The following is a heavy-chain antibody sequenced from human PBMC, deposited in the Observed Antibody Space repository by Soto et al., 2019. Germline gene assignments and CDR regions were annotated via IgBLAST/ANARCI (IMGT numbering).Heavy chain of an antibody. CDR2: IYYSGST. CDR1: GGSISSYY. J-gene: IGHJ4*02. V-gene: IGHV4-59*01. CDR3: ARGELWFGEYMTETRFDY. D-gene: IGHD3-10*01. Sequence: QVQLQESGPGLVKPSETLSLTCTVSGGSISSYYWSWIRQPPGKGLEWIGYIYYSGSTNYNPSLKSRVTISVDTSKNQFSLKLSSVTAADTAVYYCARGELWFGEYMTETRFDYWGQGTLVTVSS.